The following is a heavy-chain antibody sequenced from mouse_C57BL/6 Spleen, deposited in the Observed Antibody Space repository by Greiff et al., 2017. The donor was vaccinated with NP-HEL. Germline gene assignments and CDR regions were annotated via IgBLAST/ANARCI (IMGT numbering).Heavy chain of an antibody. CDR2: ISDGGSYT. CDR1: GFTFSSYA. D-gene: IGHD1-1*01. V-gene: IGHV5-4*03. Sequence: EVKLMESGGGLVKPGGSLKLSCAASGFTFSSYAMSWVRQTPEKRLEWVATISDGGSYTYYPDNVKGRFTTSRDNAKNNLYLQMSHLKSEDTAMYYCARGGFYGSSHWYFDVWGTGTTVTVSS. CDR3: ARGGFYGSSHWYFDV. J-gene: IGHJ1*03.